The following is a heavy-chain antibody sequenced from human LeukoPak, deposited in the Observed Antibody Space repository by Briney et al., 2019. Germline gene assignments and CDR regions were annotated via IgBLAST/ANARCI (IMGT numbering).Heavy chain of an antibody. CDR3: AREGGATVTTPYYYYGMDV. CDR1: GFTFSSYG. CDR2: IWYDGSNK. J-gene: IGHJ6*02. Sequence: GGSLRLSCAACGFTFSSYGMHWVRQAPGKGLEGVAVIWYDGSNKYYADSVKGRFTISRDNSKNTLYLQMNSLRAEDTAVYYCAREGGATVTTPYYYYGMDVWGQGTTVTVSS. D-gene: IGHD4-11*01. V-gene: IGHV3-33*01.